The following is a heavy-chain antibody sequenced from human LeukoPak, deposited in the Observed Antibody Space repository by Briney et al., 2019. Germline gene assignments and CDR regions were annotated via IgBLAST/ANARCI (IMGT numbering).Heavy chain of an antibody. D-gene: IGHD6-13*01. V-gene: IGHV3-21*01. CDR3: ARDLRAAAVFDY. CDR2: ISSSSSYI. CDR1: GFTFSSYS. J-gene: IGHJ4*02. Sequence: PGGSLRLSCAASGFTFSSYSMNWVRQAPGKGLEWVSSISSSSSYIYYADSVKGRFTISRDNAKNSLYLQTNSLRAEDTAVYYCARDLRAAAVFDYWGQGTLVTVSS.